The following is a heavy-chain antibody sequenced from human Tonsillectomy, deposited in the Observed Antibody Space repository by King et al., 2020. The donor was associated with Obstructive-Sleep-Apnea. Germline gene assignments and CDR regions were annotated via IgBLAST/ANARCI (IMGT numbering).Heavy chain of an antibody. CDR3: ARAGSWETVPDFDY. D-gene: IGHD1-26*01. J-gene: IGHJ4*02. V-gene: IGHV4-31*03. CDR1: VGSISSGGYY. CDR2: IYYSGST. Sequence: VQLQESGPGLVKPSQTLSLTCTVSVGSISSGGYYWSWIRQHPGKGLEWIGYIYYSGSTYYNPSLKGRVTISVDTSKNQFSLKLSSVTAADTAVYYCARAGSWETVPDFDYWGQGTLVTVSS.